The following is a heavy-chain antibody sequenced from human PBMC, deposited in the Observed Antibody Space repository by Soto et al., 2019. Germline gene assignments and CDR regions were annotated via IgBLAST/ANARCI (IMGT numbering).Heavy chain of an antibody. J-gene: IGHJ5*02. V-gene: IGHV4-59*01. CDR2: IYDDGSA. CDR1: CGSLSSSF. Sequence: TPSPTCPVSCGSLSSSFWSWIRQPPGKGLEWLAYIYDDGSANYNPSLKSRATISLDMSKNQFSLKLTSVTAADTAVYYCARDKYCSGGSCRKNWFDPWGQGTLVTVSS. D-gene: IGHD2-15*01. CDR3: ARDKYCSGGSCRKNWFDP.